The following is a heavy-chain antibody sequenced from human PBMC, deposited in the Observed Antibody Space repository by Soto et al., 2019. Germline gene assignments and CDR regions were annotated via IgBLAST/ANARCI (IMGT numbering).Heavy chain of an antibody. D-gene: IGHD6-6*01. CDR1: GGSISSSSYY. V-gene: IGHV4-39*01. Sequence: QLQLQESGPGLVKPSETLSLTCTVSGGSISSSSYYWGWIRQPPGKGLEWIGSIYYSGSTYYNPSLKSRDTISVDTSKNQFSLKLSSVTAADTAVYYCAINLAARPYYGMDGWGQGTTVTVSS. J-gene: IGHJ6*02. CDR3: AINLAARPYYGMDG. CDR2: IYYSGST.